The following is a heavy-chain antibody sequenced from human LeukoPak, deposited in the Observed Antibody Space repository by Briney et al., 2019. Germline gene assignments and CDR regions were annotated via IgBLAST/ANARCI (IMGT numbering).Heavy chain of an antibody. J-gene: IGHJ6*03. CDR2: ISSNGGST. V-gene: IGHV3-64*01. CDR1: GFTFSSYA. Sequence: GGSLRLSCAASGFTFSSYAMHWVRQAPGKGLEYVSAISSNGGSTYYANSVKGRFTISRDNAKNSLYLQMNSLRAEDTAVYYCAREGGSPPGYYYYYMDVWGKGTTVTVSS. CDR3: AREGGSPPGYYYYYMDV.